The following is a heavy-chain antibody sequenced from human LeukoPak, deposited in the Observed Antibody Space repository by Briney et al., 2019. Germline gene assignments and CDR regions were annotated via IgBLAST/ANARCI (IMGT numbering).Heavy chain of an antibody. CDR1: GFTFSNAW. J-gene: IGHJ4*02. Sequence: GGSLRLSCAASGFTFSNAWMSWVRQAPGKGLEWVGRIKSKTDGGTTDYAAPVKGRFTISRDDSKNTLYLQMNSLKTEDTAVYYCTTDSEDKCQLLSGLLDYWGQGTLVTVSS. V-gene: IGHV3-15*01. D-gene: IGHD2-2*01. CDR3: TTDSEDKCQLLSGLLDY. CDR2: IKSKTDGGTT.